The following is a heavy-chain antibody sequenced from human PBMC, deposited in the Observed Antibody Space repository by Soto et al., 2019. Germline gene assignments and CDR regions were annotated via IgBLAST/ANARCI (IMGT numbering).Heavy chain of an antibody. J-gene: IGHJ4*02. Sequence: EVQLVESGGGLVQPGGSLRLSCATSGFTFSSYEMNWVRQAPGKGLEWVSHISSGGSSIYYADSVKGRFTISRDNAKNSVYLQMNSLRAEDAAVYYCARYIGVGPAGFDYWGQGTLVTVSS. CDR1: GFTFSSYE. V-gene: IGHV3-48*03. CDR2: ISSGGSSI. D-gene: IGHD2-2*01. CDR3: ARYIGVGPAGFDY.